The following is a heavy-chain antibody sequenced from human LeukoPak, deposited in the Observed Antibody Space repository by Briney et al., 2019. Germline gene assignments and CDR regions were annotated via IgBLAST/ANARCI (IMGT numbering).Heavy chain of an antibody. Sequence: ASVKVSCKASGYTFTSYGISRVRQAPGQGLEWMGWISAYNGNTNYAQKLQGRVTVTTDTSTSTAYMELRSLRSDDTAVYYCARDGASPSKYYDFWSGYYAYNWFDPWGQGTLVTVSS. J-gene: IGHJ5*02. CDR2: ISAYNGNT. D-gene: IGHD3-3*01. CDR1: GYTFTSYG. CDR3: ARDGASPSKYYDFWSGYYAYNWFDP. V-gene: IGHV1-18*01.